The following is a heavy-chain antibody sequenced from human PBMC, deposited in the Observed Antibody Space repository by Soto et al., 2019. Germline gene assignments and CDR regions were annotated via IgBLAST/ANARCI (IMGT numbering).Heavy chain of an antibody. CDR1: GYSFTTYW. J-gene: IGHJ4*02. CDR2: IYPGDSDT. Sequence: EVQLMQSGAEVKKPGESLKISCKVSGYSFTTYWIGWVRQMPGKGLEWMGIIYPGDSDTRYSPSFQGQITISADKSISAAYQQWSSLKASDTAMYYCARHQQLPRIDYWGQGTLFTVSS. CDR3: ARHQQLPRIDY. V-gene: IGHV5-51*01. D-gene: IGHD6-13*01.